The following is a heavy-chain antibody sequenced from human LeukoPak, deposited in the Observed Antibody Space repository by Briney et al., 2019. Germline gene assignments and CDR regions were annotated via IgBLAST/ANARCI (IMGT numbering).Heavy chain of an antibody. D-gene: IGHD4-23*01. CDR3: ARLRTPRIPDY. J-gene: IGHJ4*02. CDR2: IYPGDSDT. Sequence: GESLKISCKGSGYSFTSYWIGWVRQMPGKGLGWVGIIYPGDSDTRYSPSFQGQVTISADKSISTAYLQWSSLQASDTAMYYCARLRTPRIPDYWGQGTLVTVSS. CDR1: GYSFTSYW. V-gene: IGHV5-51*01.